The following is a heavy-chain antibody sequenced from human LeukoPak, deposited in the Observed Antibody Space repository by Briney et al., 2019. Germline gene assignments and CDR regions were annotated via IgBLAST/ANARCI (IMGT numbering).Heavy chain of an antibody. Sequence: SVKVSCKAPGGTFSSYAISWVRQAPGQGLEWMGRIIPIFGTANYAQKFQGRVTITTDESTSTAYMELSSLRSEDTAVYYCARDPGSLDTAMAFDYWGQGTLVTVSS. D-gene: IGHD5-18*01. CDR3: ARDPGSLDTAMAFDY. CDR2: IIPIFGTA. CDR1: GGTFSSYA. J-gene: IGHJ4*02. V-gene: IGHV1-69*05.